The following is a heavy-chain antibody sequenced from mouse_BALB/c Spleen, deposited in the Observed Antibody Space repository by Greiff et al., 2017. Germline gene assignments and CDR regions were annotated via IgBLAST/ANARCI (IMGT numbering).Heavy chain of an antibody. CDR3: ARSNYGNYLYYAMDY. CDR1: GFTFSSFG. Sequence: EVQLVESGGGLVQPGGSRKLSCAASGFTFSSFGMHWVRQAPEKGLEWVAYISSGSSTIYYADTVKGRFTISRDNPKNTLFLQMTSLRSEDTAMYYCARSNYGNYLYYAMDYWGQGTSVTVSS. J-gene: IGHJ4*01. V-gene: IGHV5-17*02. D-gene: IGHD2-1*01. CDR2: ISSGSSTI.